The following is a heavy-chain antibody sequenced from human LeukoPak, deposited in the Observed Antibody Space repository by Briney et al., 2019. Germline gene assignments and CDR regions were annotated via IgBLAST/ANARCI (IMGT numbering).Heavy chain of an antibody. CDR2: ISGSGTTT. CDR3: AKSYSSGWPYCFDY. CDR1: GFTFSTYA. J-gene: IGHJ4*02. V-gene: IGHV3-23*01. Sequence: PGGSLRLSCAASGFTFSTYAMSWVRQAPGRGLEWVSAISGSGTTTYSADSVKGRFTISRDNSKNTLYLQMSSLRAEDTAVYYCAKSYSSGWPYCFDYWGQGTLVTASS. D-gene: IGHD6-19*01.